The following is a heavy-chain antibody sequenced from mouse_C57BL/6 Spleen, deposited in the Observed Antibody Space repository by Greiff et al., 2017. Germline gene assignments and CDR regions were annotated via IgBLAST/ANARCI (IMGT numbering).Heavy chain of an antibody. Sequence: EVKLEESGGGLVQPGGSMKLSCVASGFTFSNYWMNWVRQSPEKGLEWVAQIRLKSDNYATHYAESVKGRFTISRDDSKSSVYLQMNNLRAEDTGIYYCTGRTGYGSYYYAMDYWGQGTSVTVSS. V-gene: IGHV6-3*01. CDR2: IRLKSDNYAT. CDR3: TGRTGYGSYYYAMDY. CDR1: GFTFSNYW. J-gene: IGHJ4*01. D-gene: IGHD1-1*01.